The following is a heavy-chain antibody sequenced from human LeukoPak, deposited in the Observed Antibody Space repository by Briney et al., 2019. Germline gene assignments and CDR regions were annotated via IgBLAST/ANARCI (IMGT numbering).Heavy chain of an antibody. CDR3: ARGLNRNDYGDYGY. Sequence: SETLSLTCTVSGGSISSYYWSWIRQPPGKGLEWIGYIYHAGSTSYNPSLKGRVTISVDTSKNQFSLKLSSVTAADTAVYYCARGLNRNDYGDYGYWGQGTLVTVSS. CDR1: GGSISSYY. J-gene: IGHJ4*02. V-gene: IGHV4-59*01. CDR2: IYHAGST. D-gene: IGHD4-17*01.